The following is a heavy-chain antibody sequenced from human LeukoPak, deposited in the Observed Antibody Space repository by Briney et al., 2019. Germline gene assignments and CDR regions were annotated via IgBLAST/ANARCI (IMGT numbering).Heavy chain of an antibody. CDR3: ARDPNSGSYSDAFDI. J-gene: IGHJ3*02. V-gene: IGHV4-61*02. Sequence: SQTLSLTCTVSGGSISSGSYYWSWIRQPAGKGLEWIGRIYTSGSTNYNPSLKSRVTISVDTSKNQFSLKLSSVTAADTAVYYCARDPNSGSYSDAFDIWGQGTMVTVSS. D-gene: IGHD1-26*01. CDR1: GGSISSGSYY. CDR2: IYTSGST.